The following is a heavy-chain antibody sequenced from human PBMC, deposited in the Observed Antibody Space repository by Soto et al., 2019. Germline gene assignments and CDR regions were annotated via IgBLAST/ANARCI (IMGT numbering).Heavy chain of an antibody. CDR2: IYYSGST. CDR3: ARAYSSWYWDY. Sequence: SETLSVNCSVAEGSSGGCGLYWTWIRQHPGKGLEWIGYIYYSGSTYYNPSLKSRVTISPDTSKNQFSLKLDSVTAADTAVYYCARAYSSWYWDYWGQGTLVTVSS. CDR1: EGSSGGCGLY. D-gene: IGHD6-13*01. V-gene: IGHV4-31*03. J-gene: IGHJ4*02.